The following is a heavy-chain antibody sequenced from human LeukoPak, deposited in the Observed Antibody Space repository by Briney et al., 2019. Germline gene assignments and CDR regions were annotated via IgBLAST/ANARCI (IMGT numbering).Heavy chain of an antibody. CDR2: IYPGDSDT. D-gene: IGHD6-13*01. CDR1: GYSFTSYW. V-gene: IGHV5-51*01. CDR3: ARHLNLHSSSWYFDC. J-gene: IGHJ4*02. Sequence: GESLKISCKGSGYSFTSYWIGWVRQMPGKGLGWMGIIYPGDSDTRYSPSFQGQVTISADKSISTAYLQWSSLKASDTAMYYCARHLNLHSSSWYFDCWGQGTLVTVSS.